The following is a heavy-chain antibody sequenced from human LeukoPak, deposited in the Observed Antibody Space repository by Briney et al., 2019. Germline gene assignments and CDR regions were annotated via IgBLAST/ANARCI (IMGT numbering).Heavy chain of an antibody. CDR2: INHSGST. CDR1: GGSFSGYY. D-gene: IGHD3-16*01. Sequence: SETLSLTCAVYGGSFSGYYWSWIRQPPGKGLGWIGEINHSGSTNYNPSLKSRVTISVDTSKNQFSLKLSSVTAADTAVYYCARGALGGARLFDYWGQGTLVTVSS. J-gene: IGHJ4*02. V-gene: IGHV4-34*01. CDR3: ARGALGGARLFDY.